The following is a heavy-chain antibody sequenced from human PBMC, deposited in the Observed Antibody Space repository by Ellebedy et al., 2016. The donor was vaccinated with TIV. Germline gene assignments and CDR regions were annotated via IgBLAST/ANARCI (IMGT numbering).Heavy chain of an antibody. V-gene: IGHV3-30*02. CDR2: IQYHGTDT. D-gene: IGHD1-14*01. J-gene: IGHJ4*02. Sequence: PGGSLRLSCAASGFTFSNYGMHWVRQAPGKGLEWVSFIQYHGTDTYFADSVKGRFTISRDNSKNKLYLHMNSLRAVDTAVYYCAKDPRRRYVVRGTSYYFDFWGRGTLVTVSS. CDR1: GFTFSNYG. CDR3: AKDPRRRYVVRGTSYYFDF.